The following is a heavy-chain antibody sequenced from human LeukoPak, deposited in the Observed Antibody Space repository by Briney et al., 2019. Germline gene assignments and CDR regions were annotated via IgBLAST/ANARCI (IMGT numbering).Heavy chain of an antibody. J-gene: IGHJ4*02. D-gene: IGHD4-17*01. V-gene: IGHV4-59*08. CDR3: ARRNTADASIDF. CDR1: GGSIRGHW. Sequence: PSETLSLTCTVSGGSIRGHWWTWVRQPPGRGLEWIGDALYTGSINYSPSLKSRLTLSLDTSRNLFSLDLRSVTAADTAIYYCARRNTADASIDFWGQGTLVSASS. CDR2: ALYTGSI.